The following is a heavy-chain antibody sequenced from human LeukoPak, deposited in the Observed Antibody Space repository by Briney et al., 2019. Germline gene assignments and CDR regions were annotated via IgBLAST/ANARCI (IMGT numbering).Heavy chain of an antibody. Sequence: GSLRLSCAASGFTFSSYATHWVRQAPGKGLEYVSAISSNGGSTYYANSVKGRFTISRDNSKNTLYLQMGSLRAEDMAVYYCARDSLAEQWPSFDYWGQGTLVTVSS. CDR1: GFTFSSYA. CDR2: ISSNGGST. V-gene: IGHV3-64*01. D-gene: IGHD6-19*01. CDR3: ARDSLAEQWPSFDY. J-gene: IGHJ4*02.